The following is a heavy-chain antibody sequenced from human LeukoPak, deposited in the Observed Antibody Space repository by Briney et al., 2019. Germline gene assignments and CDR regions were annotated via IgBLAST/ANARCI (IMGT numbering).Heavy chain of an antibody. J-gene: IGHJ4*02. CDR3: ARRGYCSGGSCYYESIDY. V-gene: IGHV3-48*01. D-gene: IGHD2-15*01. Sequence: PGGSLRLSCAASGFTFSSYSMNWVRQAPGKGLEWVSYISSSSSTIYYADSVKGRFTISRDNAKNSLYLQMNSLRAEDTAVYYCARRGYCSGGSCYYESIDYWGQGTLVTVSS. CDR1: GFTFSSYS. CDR2: ISSSSSTI.